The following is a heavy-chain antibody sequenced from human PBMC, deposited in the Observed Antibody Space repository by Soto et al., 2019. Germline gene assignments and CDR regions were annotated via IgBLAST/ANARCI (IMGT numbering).Heavy chain of an antibody. D-gene: IGHD4-17*01. Sequence: SETLSLTCTVSGGSISSSSYYWGWIRQPPGKGLEWIGSIYYSGSTYYNPSLKSRVTISVDTSKNQFSLKLSSVTAADTAVYYCASTPSAYAGAFDIWGQGAMVTVSS. CDR1: GGSISSSSYY. CDR2: IYYSGST. J-gene: IGHJ3*02. CDR3: ASTPSAYAGAFDI. V-gene: IGHV4-39*01.